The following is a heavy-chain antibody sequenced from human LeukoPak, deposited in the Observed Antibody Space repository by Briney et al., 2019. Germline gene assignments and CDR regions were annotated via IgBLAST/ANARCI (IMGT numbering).Heavy chain of an antibody. CDR1: GGSVSSGDYY. D-gene: IGHD3-22*01. CDR3: ARSPSPDYYDSSGYYHYFDY. CDR2: IYYSGST. J-gene: IGHJ4*02. V-gene: IGHV4-30-4*01. Sequence: SQTLSLTCTVSGGSVSSGDYYWSWIRQPPGKGLEWIGYIYYSGSTYYNPSLKSRVTISVDTSKNQFSLKLSSVTAADTAVYYCARSPSPDYYDSSGYYHYFDYWGQGTLVTVSS.